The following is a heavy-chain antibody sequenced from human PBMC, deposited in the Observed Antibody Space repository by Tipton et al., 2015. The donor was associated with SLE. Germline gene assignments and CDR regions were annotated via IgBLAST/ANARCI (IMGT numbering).Heavy chain of an antibody. CDR3: ARRGSGYYASGRRWFDP. V-gene: IGHV4-34*01. CDR1: GGPFSGYY. CDR2: INHSGST. D-gene: IGHD3-10*01. Sequence: TLSLTCAVYGGPFSGYYWSWIRQSPGKGLEWIGEINHSGSTNYNLSLKSRVTISVDTSKNQFSLKLSSVTAADTAVYYCARRGSGYYASGRRWFDPWGQGTLVTVSS. J-gene: IGHJ5*02.